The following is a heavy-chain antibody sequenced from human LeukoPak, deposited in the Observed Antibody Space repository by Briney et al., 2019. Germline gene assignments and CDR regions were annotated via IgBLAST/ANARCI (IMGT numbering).Heavy chain of an antibody. V-gene: IGHV4-30-4*01. CDR3: AREALMVRGVNWFDP. Sequence: SQTQSLTCTVSGGSISSGDYYWSWIRQPPGKGLEWIGYIYYSGSTYYNPSLKSRVTRSVDTSKNQFSLKLSSVTAADTAVYYCAREALMVRGVNWFDPWDQGTLVTVTS. CDR2: IYYSGST. D-gene: IGHD3-10*01. CDR1: GGSISSGDYY. J-gene: IGHJ5*02.